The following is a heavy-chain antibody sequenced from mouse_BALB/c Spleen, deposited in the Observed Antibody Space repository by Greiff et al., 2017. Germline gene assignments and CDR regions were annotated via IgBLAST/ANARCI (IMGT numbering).Heavy chain of an antibody. J-gene: IGHJ2*01. D-gene: IGHD2-2*01. V-gene: IGHV1-80*01. CDR3: ARRVYYGYDEGFDY. Sequence: VQLQQSGAELVRPGSSVKISCKASGYAFSSYWMNWVKQRPGQGLEWIGQIYPGDGDTNYNGKFKGKATLTADKSSSTAYMQLSSLTSEDSAVYFCARRVYYGYDEGFDYWGQGTTLTVSS. CDR1: GYAFSSYW. CDR2: IYPGDGDT.